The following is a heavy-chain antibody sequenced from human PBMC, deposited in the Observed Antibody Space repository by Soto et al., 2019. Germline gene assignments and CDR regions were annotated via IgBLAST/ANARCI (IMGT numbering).Heavy chain of an antibody. V-gene: IGHV3-33*01. CDR1: GFTFSSYG. J-gene: IGHJ4*02. CDR3: ARDRYSYGYFDY. Sequence: QVQLVESGGGVVQPGRSLRLSCAASGFTFSSYGMHWVRQAPGKGLEWVAVIWYDGSNKYYADSVKGRFTISRDNSQNTLYLQMNSLRAEDTAVYYCARDRYSYGYFDYWGQGTLVTVSS. CDR2: IWYDGSNK. D-gene: IGHD5-18*01.